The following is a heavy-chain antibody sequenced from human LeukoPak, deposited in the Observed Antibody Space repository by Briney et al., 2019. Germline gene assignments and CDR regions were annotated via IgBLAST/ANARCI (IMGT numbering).Heavy chain of an antibody. CDR3: ALVVITRVDY. CDR2: INHSGST. D-gene: IGHD3-22*01. J-gene: IGHJ4*02. V-gene: IGHV4-34*01. Sequence: SETLSLTCAVYGGSFSGYYWSWIRQPPGKGLEWIGEINHSGSTNYNPSLKSRVTISVDTSKNQFSLKVSSVTAADTAVYYCALVVITRVDYWGQGTLVTVSS. CDR1: GGSFSGYY.